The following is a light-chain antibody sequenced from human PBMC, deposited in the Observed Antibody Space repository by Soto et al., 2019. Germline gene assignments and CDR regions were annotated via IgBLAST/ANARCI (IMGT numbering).Light chain of an antibody. J-gene: IGLJ1*01. CDR1: SGDIGSYNY. CDR2: EVR. V-gene: IGLV2-14*01. CDR3: ISYRGSDTSDV. Sequence: QSALTQPASVSGSPGQSITISCTATSGDIGSYNYVAWYQQFPGKTPKLIIYEVRTRPSGVSFRFSGSKSGNTASLTISGLQAEDEADYYCISYRGSDTSDVVGTGTKVTVL.